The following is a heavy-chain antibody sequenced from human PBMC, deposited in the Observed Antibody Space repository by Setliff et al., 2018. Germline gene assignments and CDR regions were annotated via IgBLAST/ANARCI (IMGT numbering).Heavy chain of an antibody. J-gene: IGHJ5*02. D-gene: IGHD1-26*01. CDR3: ARVGSKPQLGWFDP. V-gene: IGHV3-21*01. CDR1: GFTFSGYS. CDR2: IGGRGIST. Sequence: GGSLRLSCAASGFTFSGYSMNWVRQAPGKGLEWVSGIGGRGISTYYADSVRGRFTISRDNARNTLYLQMNSLTAEDTAVYYCARVGSKPQLGWFDPWGQGTLVNVSS.